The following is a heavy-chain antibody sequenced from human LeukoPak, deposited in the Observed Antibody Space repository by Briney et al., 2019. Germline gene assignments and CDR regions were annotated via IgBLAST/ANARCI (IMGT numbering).Heavy chain of an antibody. Sequence: SQTLSLTCVISGDSVSSNRSAWNWIRQSPSRGLEWLGRTYYRSGWYNDYAVSVKSRITISPDTSKNQFSLQLNSLTPEDTAVYFCARVNSWTEEPDTGFDYWGQGTLVTVSS. CDR1: GDSVSSNRSA. CDR2: TYYRSGWYN. J-gene: IGHJ4*02. CDR3: ARVNSWTEEPDTGFDY. V-gene: IGHV6-1*01. D-gene: IGHD1-14*01.